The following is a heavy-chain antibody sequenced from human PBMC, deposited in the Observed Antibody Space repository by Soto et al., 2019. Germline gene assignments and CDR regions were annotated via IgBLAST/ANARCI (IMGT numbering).Heavy chain of an antibody. J-gene: IGHJ4*02. CDR3: ARDIGFDYVN. D-gene: IGHD3-16*01. V-gene: IGHV3-7*01. CDR1: GFNVMSYW. CDR2: IKEDGSEI. Sequence: GGSLRLSCAVSGFNVMSYWLSWVRQAPGNGLEWVASIKEDGSEIYYLHSVRGRFSISRDSAGNALHLTMNYLSAEDTGVYFCARDIGFDYVNWGQGTLVTVSS.